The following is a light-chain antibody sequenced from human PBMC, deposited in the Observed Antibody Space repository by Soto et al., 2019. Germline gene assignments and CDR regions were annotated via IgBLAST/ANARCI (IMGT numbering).Light chain of an antibody. CDR3: PQYGSSGT. CDR1: QSVSNNY. Sequence: EIVLTQSPGTLSLSPGERSTLSFRASQSVSNNYLAWYQQKPGQAPRLLIYGASNRATGIPDRFSGSGSGTDFTLTISRLEPEDFAVYYCPQYGSSGTFGEGAKVDIK. J-gene: IGKJ4*02. CDR2: GAS. V-gene: IGKV3-20*01.